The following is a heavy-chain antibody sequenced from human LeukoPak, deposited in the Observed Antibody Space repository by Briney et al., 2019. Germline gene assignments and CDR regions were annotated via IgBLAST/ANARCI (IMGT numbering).Heavy chain of an antibody. CDR2: VSGSGGNT. J-gene: IGHJ6*03. CDR3: AKGGGHYYYYDYMDV. CDR1: GFTFSSYW. V-gene: IGHV3-23*01. D-gene: IGHD3-16*01. Sequence: GGSLRLSCAASGFTFSSYWMSWVRQAPGKGLEWVSGVSGSGGNTNYADSVKGRFTISRDNSKNTVYLQMNSLRAEDTAIYYCAKGGGHYYYYDYMDVWGKGTTVTVSS.